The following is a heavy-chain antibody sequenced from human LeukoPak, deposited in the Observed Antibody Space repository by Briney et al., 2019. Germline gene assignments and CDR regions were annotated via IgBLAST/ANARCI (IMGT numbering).Heavy chain of an antibody. Sequence: GGSLRLSCAASGFTFSSYGMHWVSQAPGKGLEWVAVISYDGSNKYYADSVKGRFTISRDNSKNTLYLQMNSLRAEDTAVYYCAKGDYGYYYYYMDVWGKGTTVTVSS. CDR1: GFTFSSYG. V-gene: IGHV3-30*18. CDR3: AKGDYGYYYYYMDV. D-gene: IGHD4-17*01. CDR2: ISYDGSNK. J-gene: IGHJ6*03.